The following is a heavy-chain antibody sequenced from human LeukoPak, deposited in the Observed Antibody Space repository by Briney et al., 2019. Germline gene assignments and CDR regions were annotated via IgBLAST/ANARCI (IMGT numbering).Heavy chain of an antibody. CDR2: INSDGGNT. J-gene: IGHJ4*02. V-gene: IGHV3-64D*06. Sequence: PGGSLRLSCSASGFTFNRYAMHSVRHAPGNGLEPVSAINSDGGNTYYTDSVKGRFTISRDNSNNKLYLQMSSLRAEDTAVYYCVKRDAYDSSGYYGNWGQGTLVTVSS. CDR3: VKRDAYDSSGYYGN. CDR1: GFTFNRYA. D-gene: IGHD3-22*01.